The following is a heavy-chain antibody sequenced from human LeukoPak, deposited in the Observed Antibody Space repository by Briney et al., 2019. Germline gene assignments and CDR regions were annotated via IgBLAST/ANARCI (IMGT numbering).Heavy chain of an antibody. CDR2: IYTSGST. Sequence: PSQTLSLTCTVSGGSISSGSYYWSWIRQPAGKGLEWIGRIYTSGSTNYNPSLKSRVTISVDTSKNQFSLRLSSVTAADTAVYYCAREGSSWSYFDYWGQGTLVTVSS. J-gene: IGHJ4*02. CDR1: GGSISSGSYY. D-gene: IGHD6-13*01. V-gene: IGHV4-61*02. CDR3: AREGSSWSYFDY.